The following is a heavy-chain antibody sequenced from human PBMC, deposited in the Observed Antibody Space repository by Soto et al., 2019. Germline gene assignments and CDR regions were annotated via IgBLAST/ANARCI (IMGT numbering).Heavy chain of an antibody. D-gene: IGHD3-3*01. V-gene: IGHV1-69*13. CDR2: IIPIFGTA. Sequence: AVKVSCKASGGTFSSYAISCVRQAPGQVLEWMGGIIPIFGTANYAQKFQGRVTITADESTSTAYMELSSLRSEDTAVYYCARVGEDFWSGYSQEPYYYYGMDVWGQGTTVTVSS. CDR3: ARVGEDFWSGYSQEPYYYYGMDV. CDR1: GGTFSSYA. J-gene: IGHJ6*02.